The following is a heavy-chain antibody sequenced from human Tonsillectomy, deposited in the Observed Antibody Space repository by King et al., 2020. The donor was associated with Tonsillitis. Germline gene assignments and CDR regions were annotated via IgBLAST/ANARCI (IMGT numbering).Heavy chain of an antibody. V-gene: IGHV4-61*01. Sequence: QLQESGPGLVKPSETLSLTCTVSGGSVSSDTSYWRWIRQPPGKGLEWIGYIYYSGNTNYNPSLKSRVAMSVDTSKNQFSLKLSSVTAADTAVYFCARDREVTMLRGGIIGGFDYWGQGTLVTVSS. J-gene: IGHJ4*02. CDR2: IYYSGNT. D-gene: IGHD3-10*01. CDR1: GGSVSSDTSY. CDR3: ARDREVTMLRGGIIGGFDY.